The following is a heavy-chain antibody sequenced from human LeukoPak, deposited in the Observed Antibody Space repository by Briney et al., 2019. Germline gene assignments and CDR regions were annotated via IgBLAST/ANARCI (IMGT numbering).Heavy chain of an antibody. CDR3: ARATYYYDSSGYYHWDY. D-gene: IGHD3-22*01. J-gene: IGHJ4*02. CDR2: NNPNSGGT. V-gene: IGHV1-2*02. CDR1: GYTFAGYY. Sequence: GASVKVSCKASGYTFAGYYMHWVRQAPGQGLEWMGWNNPNSGGTNYAQKFQGRVTMTRDTSISTAYMELSRLRSDDTAVYYCARATYYYDSSGYYHWDYWGQGTLVTVSS.